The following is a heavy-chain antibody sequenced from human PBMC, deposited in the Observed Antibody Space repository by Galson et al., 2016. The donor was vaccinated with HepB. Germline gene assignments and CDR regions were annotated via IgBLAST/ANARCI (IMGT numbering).Heavy chain of an antibody. D-gene: IGHD2/OR15-2a*01. J-gene: IGHJ6*02. CDR2: IYHTGYT. CDR1: GGSISNNNW. Sequence: LSLTCAVSGGSISNNNWWSWVRQPPGKGLAWIGEIYHTGYTNYDPSLKSRVTISVDKSKNQFSLKLSSVTAADTAVYYGATLPTYLYYNRMDVWGQGTTVTVSS. V-gene: IGHV4-4*02. CDR3: ATLPTYLYYNRMDV.